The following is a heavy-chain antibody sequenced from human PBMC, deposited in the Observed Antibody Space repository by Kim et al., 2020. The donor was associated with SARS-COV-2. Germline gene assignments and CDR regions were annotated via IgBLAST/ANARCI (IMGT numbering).Heavy chain of an antibody. J-gene: IGHJ4*02. CDR3: ARDRAFGDYDSSDY. D-gene: IGHD3-22*01. V-gene: IGHV3-33*01. Sequence: ADSVKGRFTISRDNSKNTLYLQMNSLGAEDTAVYYCARDRAFGDYDSSDYWGQGTLVTVSS.